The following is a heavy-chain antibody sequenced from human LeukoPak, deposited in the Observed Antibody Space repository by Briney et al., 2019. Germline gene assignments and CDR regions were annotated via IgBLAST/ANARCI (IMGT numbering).Heavy chain of an antibody. CDR1: GGSISSYY. J-gene: IGHJ5*02. Sequence: SETLSLTCTVSGGSISSYYWSRIRQPPGKGLEWIGYIYYSGSTNYNPSLKSRVTISVDTSKNQFSLKLSSVTAADTAVYYCASSPDYGDFGWFDPWGQGTLVTVSS. V-gene: IGHV4-59*01. D-gene: IGHD4-17*01. CDR2: IYYSGST. CDR3: ASSPDYGDFGWFDP.